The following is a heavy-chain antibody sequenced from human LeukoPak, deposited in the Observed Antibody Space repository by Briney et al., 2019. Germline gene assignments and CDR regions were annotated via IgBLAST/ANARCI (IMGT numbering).Heavy chain of an antibody. Sequence: PSETLSLTCTVSGGSITSSSYYWAWIRQPPGKGLEWIGSLYYSGGIYYSPSLKSRVTISVDTSKSQFSLKVTSVTAADTAVYYCAGTTSPDYMGVWGKGTTVTVSS. CDR2: LYYSGGI. CDR1: GGSITSSSYY. V-gene: IGHV4-39*01. CDR3: AGTTSPDYMGV. J-gene: IGHJ6*03. D-gene: IGHD1-1*01.